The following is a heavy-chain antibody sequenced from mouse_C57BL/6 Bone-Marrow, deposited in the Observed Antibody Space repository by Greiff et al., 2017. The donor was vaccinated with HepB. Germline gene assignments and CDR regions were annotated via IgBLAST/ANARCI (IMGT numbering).Heavy chain of an antibody. V-gene: IGHV5-6*01. CDR1: GFTFSSYG. J-gene: IGHJ1*03. CDR3: ARHDYGGYFDV. Sequence: EVQLVESGGDLVKPGGSLKLSCAASGFTFSSYGMSWVRQTPDKRLGWVATISSGGSYTYYPDSVKGRFTISRDNAKNTLYLQMSSLKSEDTAMYYCARHDYGGYFDVWGTGTTVTVSS. D-gene: IGHD1-1*01. CDR2: ISSGGSYT.